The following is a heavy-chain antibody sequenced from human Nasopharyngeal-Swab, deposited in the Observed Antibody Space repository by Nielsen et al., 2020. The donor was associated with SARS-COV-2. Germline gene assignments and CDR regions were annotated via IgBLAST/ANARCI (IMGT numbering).Heavy chain of an antibody. CDR2: TYYRSKWYN. J-gene: IGHJ6*03. V-gene: IGHV6-1*01. Sequence: QSPSRGLEWLGRTYYRSKWYNDYAVSVKSRITINPDTSKNQFSLHLNSVTPEDTAVYYCARARGAYGDYYYYYYTDVWGKGTTGTVSS. D-gene: IGHD4-17*01. CDR3: ARARGAYGDYYYYYYTDV.